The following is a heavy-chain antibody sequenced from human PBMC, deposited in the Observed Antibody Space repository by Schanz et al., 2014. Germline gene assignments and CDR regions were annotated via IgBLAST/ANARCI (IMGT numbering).Heavy chain of an antibody. CDR1: GFTFSNYA. V-gene: IGHV3-23*01. J-gene: IGHJ6*02. CDR2: FIVDSGKT. D-gene: IGHD2-15*01. Sequence: EVQLLESGGGLVRPGGSLRLSCAASGFTFSNYAMSWVRQAPGKGLEWVSGFIVDSGKTYYAGSVKGRFSISRDNSKNILYMQMNSLRAEDTAVYYCAKARRKSNCSGGRCFHYAYYCMDVWGQGTTVTVSS. CDR3: AKARRKSNCSGGRCFHYAYYCMDV.